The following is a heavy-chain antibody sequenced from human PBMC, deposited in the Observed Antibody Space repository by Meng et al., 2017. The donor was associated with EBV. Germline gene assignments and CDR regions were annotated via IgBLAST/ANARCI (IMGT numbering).Heavy chain of an antibody. CDR1: GFIFRDSA. V-gene: IGHV3-73*01. J-gene: IGHJ4*02. D-gene: IGHD3-16*01. Sequence: VRVVEAGGGLVQPGGSLKFSCGASGFIFRDSAMHWVRQASGKGLEWVGRVETKTSKYATAYAASVKGRFSVSRDDSKNMVFLEMNSLKTEDTARYYCWGDLNYGSYWGQGTLVTVSS. CDR2: VETKTSKYAT. CDR3: WGDLNYGSY.